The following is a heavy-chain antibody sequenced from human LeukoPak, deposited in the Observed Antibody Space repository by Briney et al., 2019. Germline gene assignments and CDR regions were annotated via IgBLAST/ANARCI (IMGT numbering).Heavy chain of an antibody. V-gene: IGHV3-30*03. CDR2: ISYDGSNK. CDR1: GFTFSSYG. D-gene: IGHD5-24*01. CDR3: ARDLGKWPHVAFDI. J-gene: IGHJ3*02. Sequence: GRSLRLSCAASGFTFSSYGMHWVRQAPGKGLEWVAVISYDGSNKYYADSVKGRFTISRDNSKNTLYLQMNSLRAEDTAVYYCARDLGKWPHVAFDIWGQGTLVTVSS.